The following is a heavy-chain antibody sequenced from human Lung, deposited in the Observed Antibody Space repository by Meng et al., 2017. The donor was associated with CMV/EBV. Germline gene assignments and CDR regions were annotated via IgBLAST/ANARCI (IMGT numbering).Heavy chain of an antibody. J-gene: IGHJ6*02. D-gene: IGHD2-2*01. V-gene: IGHV3-53*01. Sequence: GEXXKISCAASGFTVSSNYMSWVRQAPGKGLEWVSVIYSGGSTYYADSVKGRFTISRDNSKNTLYLQMNSLRAEDTAVYSCARNNCSSTSCYSLYYYGMDVWGQGXTVTVSS. CDR2: IYSGGST. CDR1: GFTVSSNY. CDR3: ARNNCSSTSCYSLYYYGMDV.